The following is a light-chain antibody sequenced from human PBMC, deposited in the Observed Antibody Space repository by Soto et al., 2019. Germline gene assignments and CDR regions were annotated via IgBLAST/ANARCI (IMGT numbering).Light chain of an antibody. CDR1: SSNIGAGYP. V-gene: IGLV1-40*03. J-gene: IGLJ3*02. CDR2: G. Sequence: QAVVTQPPSVSGAPGQSVTISCTGSSSNIGAGYPVHWYQQLPGTAPKLLVAGNRPSGVPDRFSVSKSGASASLDITGLQAEDAADYYCQSYDSSLSRRWVFGGGTKLTVL. CDR3: QSYDSSLSRRWV.